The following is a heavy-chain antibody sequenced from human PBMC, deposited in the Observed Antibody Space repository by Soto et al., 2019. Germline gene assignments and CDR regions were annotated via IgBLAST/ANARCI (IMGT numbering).Heavy chain of an antibody. CDR2: TSSSSSYI. Sequence: GGSLRLSCAASGFTFSSYSMNWVRQAPGKGLEWVSSTSSSSSYIYYADSVKGRFTISRDNAKNSLYLQMNSLRAEDTAVYYCARLDIVATPDYWGQGTLVTVSS. J-gene: IGHJ4*02. CDR3: ARLDIVATPDY. V-gene: IGHV3-21*01. D-gene: IGHD2-15*01. CDR1: GFTFSSYS.